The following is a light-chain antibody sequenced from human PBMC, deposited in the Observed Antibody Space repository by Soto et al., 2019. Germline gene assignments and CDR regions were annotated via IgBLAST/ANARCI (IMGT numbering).Light chain of an antibody. V-gene: IGKV3-20*01. CDR2: GAS. CDR3: QQYGTSRT. J-gene: IGKJ1*01. Sequence: EIVLTQSPGTLSLSPGERATLSCTASQSVSNSYLAWYQQKPGQAPRLLIYGASSRATGIPDRFSGSGSGTDFTLTINRLEPEDFAVYYCQQYGTSRTFGQATKVEIK. CDR1: QSVSNSY.